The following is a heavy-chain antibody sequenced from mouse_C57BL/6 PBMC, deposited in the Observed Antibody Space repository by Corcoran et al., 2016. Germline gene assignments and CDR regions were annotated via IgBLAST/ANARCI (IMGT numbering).Heavy chain of an antibody. J-gene: IGHJ3*01. D-gene: IGHD2-4*01. Sequence: QVQLQQSGPELVKPGASVKISCKASGYSFTSYYIHWVKQRPGQGLEWIGWIYPGSGNTKYNEKFKGKATLTADTSSSTAYMQLSSLTSEDSAVYYCARFPYDYSFAYWGQGTLVTVSA. CDR2: IYPGSGNT. CDR3: ARFPYDYSFAY. V-gene: IGHV1-66*01. CDR1: GYSFTSYY.